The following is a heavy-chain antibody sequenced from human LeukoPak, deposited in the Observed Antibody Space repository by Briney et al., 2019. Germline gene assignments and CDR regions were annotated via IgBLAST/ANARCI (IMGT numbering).Heavy chain of an antibody. CDR3: ARGQSIVGATIVY. D-gene: IGHD1-26*01. V-gene: IGHV3-30*04. J-gene: IGHJ4*02. CDR1: GFTFSSYA. CDR2: ISYDGSNK. Sequence: GGSLRLSCAASGFTFSSYAMHWVRQAPGKGLEWVAVISYDGSNKYYADSVKGRFTISRDNSKNALYLQMNSLRAEDTAVYYCARGQSIVGATIVYWGQGTLVTVSS.